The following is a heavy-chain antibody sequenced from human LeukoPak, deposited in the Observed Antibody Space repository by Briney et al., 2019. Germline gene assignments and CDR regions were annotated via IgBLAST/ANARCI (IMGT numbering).Heavy chain of an antibody. V-gene: IGHV4-31*03. CDR1: GGSISSGGYD. D-gene: IGHD3-3*01. J-gene: IGHJ5*02. CDR2: IYYSGRT. CDR3: ARELSGYLPYWFDP. Sequence: PSHTLSLTCTVSGGSISSGGYDWGWLRRHPGKGLEWIVYIYYSGRTYSNPSLKSRVTISVDLSKNQFSLKLSSVTAADTAVYYCARELSGYLPYWFDPWGQGTLVTVSS.